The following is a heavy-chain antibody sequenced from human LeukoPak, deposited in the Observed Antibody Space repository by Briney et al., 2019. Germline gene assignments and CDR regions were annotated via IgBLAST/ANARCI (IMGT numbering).Heavy chain of an antibody. CDR2: LSGSGGNT. CDR1: GFTFSSYA. D-gene: IGHD6-13*01. Sequence: GGSLRLSCAASGFTFSSYAMSWVRQAPGKGLEWVSTLSGSGGNTYYADSVKGRFTISRDNSKNTLYLQMNSLRAEDTAVYYCARDSIAAAGKGPFDYWGQGTLVTVSS. CDR3: ARDSIAAAGKGPFDY. V-gene: IGHV3-23*01. J-gene: IGHJ4*02.